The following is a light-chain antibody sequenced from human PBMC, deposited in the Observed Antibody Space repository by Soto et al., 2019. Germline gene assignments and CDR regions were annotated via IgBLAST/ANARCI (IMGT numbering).Light chain of an antibody. CDR2: AAS. V-gene: IGKV3-20*01. CDR1: QSVTNNY. J-gene: IGKJ1*01. Sequence: EIVLTQSPGTLSLSPGERATLSCRASQSVTNNYLAWYQQKPGQGPRLLIYAASSRATGIPDRFSGSWSGTDFTITISRLEPEDFAVYYCQQYVTSRTFGQGTKVEIK. CDR3: QQYVTSRT.